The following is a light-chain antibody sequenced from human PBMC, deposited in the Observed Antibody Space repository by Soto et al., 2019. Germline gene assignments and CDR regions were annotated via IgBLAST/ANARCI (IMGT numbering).Light chain of an antibody. V-gene: IGLV6-57*02. Sequence: NFMLTQPHSGSESPGKTVTSSCTGSSGSIAGNYVQWFQKRPGSAPTTVSFEDNKRPSGVPDRFSGSIDSSSNSASLTISGLKTADEADYYCQSYSDNKQVFGGGTKLTVL. CDR1: SGSIAGNY. CDR2: EDN. CDR3: QSYSDNKQV. J-gene: IGLJ3*02.